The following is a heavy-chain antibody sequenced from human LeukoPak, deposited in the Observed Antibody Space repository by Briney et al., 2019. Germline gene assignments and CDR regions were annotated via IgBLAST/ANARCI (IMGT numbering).Heavy chain of an antibody. D-gene: IGHD3-22*01. CDR1: GYRFTSYG. Sequence: GASVKVSCKASGYRFTSYGIGWARQAPGQGLEWMGWISAYSGSTEYAQKLQGRVTMTTDTSTSTAYMELRSLRSDDTAVYYCARDLYDTSGYYYWDYFDYWGQGTLVTVSS. V-gene: IGHV1-18*01. CDR3: ARDLYDTSGYYYWDYFDY. CDR2: ISAYSGST. J-gene: IGHJ4*02.